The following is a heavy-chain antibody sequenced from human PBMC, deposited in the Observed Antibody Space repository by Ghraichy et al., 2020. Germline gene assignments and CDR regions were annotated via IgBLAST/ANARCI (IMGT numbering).Heavy chain of an antibody. CDR3: ARERGVVVPAANYYYYGMDV. CDR1: GFTFSSYG. V-gene: IGHV3-33*01. D-gene: IGHD2-2*01. CDR2: IWYDGSNK. Sequence: GGSLRLSCAASGFTFSSYGMHWVRQAPGKGLEWVAVIWYDGSNKYYADSVKGRFTISRDNSKNTLYLQMNSLRAEDTAVYYCARERGVVVPAANYYYYGMDVWGQGTTVTVSS. J-gene: IGHJ6*02.